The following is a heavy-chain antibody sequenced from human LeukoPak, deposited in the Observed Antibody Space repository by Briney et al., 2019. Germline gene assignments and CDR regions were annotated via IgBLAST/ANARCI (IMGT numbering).Heavy chain of an antibody. CDR1: GFTFGDYA. CDR2: IRSKPYGGTT. CDR3: IRDFRGYSSYYMDV. D-gene: IGHD5-18*01. J-gene: IGHJ6*03. V-gene: IGHV3-49*04. Sequence: TGGSLRLSRIASGFTFGDYAMSWVRQAPGKGLEWVGFIRSKPYGGTTEYAASVKGRFSISRDDSKSTAYLQMNSLKTEDTAVYYCIRDFRGYSSYYMDVWGKGTTVTVSS.